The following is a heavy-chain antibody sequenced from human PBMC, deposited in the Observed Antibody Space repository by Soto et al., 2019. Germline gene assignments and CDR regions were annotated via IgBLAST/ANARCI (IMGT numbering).Heavy chain of an antibody. CDR1: GGTFSSYA. CDR2: IIPIFGTA. Sequence: SVKVSCKASGGTFSSYAISWVRQAPGQGLEWMGGIIPIFGTANYAQKFQGRVTITADKSTSTAYMELSSLRSEDTAVYYCARVRPWAAAGTNWFDPWGQGTLVTVYS. D-gene: IGHD6-13*01. V-gene: IGHV1-69*06. CDR3: ARVRPWAAAGTNWFDP. J-gene: IGHJ5*02.